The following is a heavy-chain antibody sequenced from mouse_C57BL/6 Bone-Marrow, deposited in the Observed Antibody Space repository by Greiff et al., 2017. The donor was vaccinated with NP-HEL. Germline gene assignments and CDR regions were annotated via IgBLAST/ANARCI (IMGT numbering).Heavy chain of an antibody. V-gene: IGHV1-19*01. CDR1: GYTFTDSY. Sequence: EVHLVESGPVLVKPGASVKMSCKASGYTFTDSYMNWVKQSHGKSLEWIGVINPYNGGTSYNQKFKGEATLAVDKSSSTAYMELNSLTSEDSAVYYCARDYYGSSSFAYWGQGTLVTVSA. J-gene: IGHJ3*01. D-gene: IGHD1-1*01. CDR3: ARDYYGSSSFAY. CDR2: INPYNGGT.